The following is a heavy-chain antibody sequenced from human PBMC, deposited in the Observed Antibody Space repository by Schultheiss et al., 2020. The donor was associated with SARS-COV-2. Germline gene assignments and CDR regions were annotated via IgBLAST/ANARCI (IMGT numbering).Heavy chain of an antibody. CDR3: ARGSGYSYGPFDY. CDR1: GFTFSSYW. D-gene: IGHD5-18*01. CDR2: ISSSGSTI. V-gene: IGHV3-48*04. J-gene: IGHJ4*02. Sequence: GGSLRLSCAASGFTFSSYWMSWVRQAPGKGLEWVSYISSSGSTIYYADSVKGRFTISRDNAKNSLYLQMNSLRAEDTAVYYCARGSGYSYGPFDYWGQGTLVTVSS.